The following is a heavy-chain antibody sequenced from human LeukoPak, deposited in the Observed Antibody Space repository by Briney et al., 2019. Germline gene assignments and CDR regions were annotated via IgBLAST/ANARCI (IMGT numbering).Heavy chain of an antibody. CDR2: INWNGGST. CDR3: ARCGYLDYYYYYMDV. D-gene: IGHD3-22*01. Sequence: GGSLRLSCAASGFTFDDYGMSWVRQAPGKGLEWVSGINWNGGSTGYADSVKGRFTISRDNAKNSLYLQMNSPRAEDTALYYCARCGYLDYYYYYMDVWGKGTTVTVSS. CDR1: GFTFDDYG. V-gene: IGHV3-20*04. J-gene: IGHJ6*03.